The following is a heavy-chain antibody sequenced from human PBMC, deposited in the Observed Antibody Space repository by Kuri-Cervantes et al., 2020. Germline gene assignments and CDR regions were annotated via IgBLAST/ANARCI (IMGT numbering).Heavy chain of an antibody. Sequence: GGSLRLSCAASGFTFSSYGMHWVRQAPGKGLEWVAFIRYDGSHKYYVDSVKGRFTISRDNSKNTLHLQMNSLRAEDTAVYYCAKGRSSWSLRPFDYWGQGTLVTVSS. CDR1: GFTFSSYG. D-gene: IGHD6-13*01. CDR2: IRYDGSHK. V-gene: IGHV3-30*02. J-gene: IGHJ4*02. CDR3: AKGRSSWSLRPFDY.